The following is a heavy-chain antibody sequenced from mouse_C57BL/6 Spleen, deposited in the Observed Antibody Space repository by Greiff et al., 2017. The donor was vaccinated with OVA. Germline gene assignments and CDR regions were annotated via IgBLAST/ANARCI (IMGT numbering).Heavy chain of an antibody. V-gene: IGHV1-82*01. CDR1: GYAFSSSW. Sequence: VQLQQSGPELVKPGASVKISCKASGYAFSSSWMNWVKQRPGKGLEWIGRIYPGDGDTNYHGKFKGKATLTADKSSSKAYMQRSSLTSEDSAVYFCAREDYSNYNWYFDVWGTGTTVTVSS. J-gene: IGHJ1*03. D-gene: IGHD2-5*01. CDR2: IYPGDGDT. CDR3: AREDYSNYNWYFDV.